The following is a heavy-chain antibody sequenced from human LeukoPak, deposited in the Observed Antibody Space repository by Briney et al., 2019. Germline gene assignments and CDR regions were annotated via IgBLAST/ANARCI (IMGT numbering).Heavy chain of an antibody. J-gene: IGHJ4*02. D-gene: IGHD6-13*01. CDR3: ARDALIAAAGTGNY. CDR1: GFTVSSNY. CDR2: IYSGGST. V-gene: IGHV3-66*02. Sequence: PGGSLRLACAASGFTVSSNYMSWVRQAPGKGLEWVSVIYSGGSTYYADSVKGRFTISRGNSKNTLYLQMNSLRAEDTAVYYCARDALIAAAGTGNYWGQGTLVTVSS.